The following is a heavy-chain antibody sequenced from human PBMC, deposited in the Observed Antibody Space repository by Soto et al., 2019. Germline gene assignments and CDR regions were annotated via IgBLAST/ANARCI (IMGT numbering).Heavy chain of an antibody. D-gene: IGHD2-8*02. CDR2: INGGNGNT. CDR1: GYTFTRHA. V-gene: IGHV1-3*01. Sequence: QVQLVQSGAEVKKPGASVKVSCKASGYTFTRHAMHWVRQAPGQRLEWMGWINGGNGNTKYSQKFQGRVTITRDTYASTVYMELSSLRSEDTAVYYCARDRLVYWGSYAFDIWGQGTMVTVSS. J-gene: IGHJ3*02. CDR3: ARDRLVYWGSYAFDI.